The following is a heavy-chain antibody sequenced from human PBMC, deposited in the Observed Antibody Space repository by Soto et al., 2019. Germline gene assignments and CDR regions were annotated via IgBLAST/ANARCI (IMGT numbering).Heavy chain of an antibody. Sequence: ASVKVSCKASGYTFTSYYMHWVRQAPGQGLEWMGIISPSGGSTSYAQKFQGRVTMTRDTSTSTVYMELSSLRSEDTAAYYCARVGSPLIYFDYWGQGTLVTVSS. CDR2: ISPSGGST. V-gene: IGHV1-46*01. D-gene: IGHD3-3*02. CDR3: ARVGSPLIYFDY. CDR1: GYTFTSYY. J-gene: IGHJ4*02.